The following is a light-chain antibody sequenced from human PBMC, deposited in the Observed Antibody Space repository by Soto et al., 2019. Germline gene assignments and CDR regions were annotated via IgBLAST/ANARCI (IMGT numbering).Light chain of an antibody. J-gene: IGKJ4*02. Sequence: EIEMTQSPPTLSVSGGEIATVSCRASQSISTNLDWYQQKPGQAHKLLIYGASTRPTGIPATFSGSGSGTEFTLTIRTLQSEDFAVYYCKQYYNSPRTFGGGTKVDI. CDR3: KQYYNSPRT. CDR2: GAS. CDR1: QSISTN. V-gene: IGKV3-15*01.